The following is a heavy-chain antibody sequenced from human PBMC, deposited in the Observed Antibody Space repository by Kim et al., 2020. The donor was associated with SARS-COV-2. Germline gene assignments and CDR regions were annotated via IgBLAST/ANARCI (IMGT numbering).Heavy chain of an antibody. CDR2: IIPIFGTA. D-gene: IGHD3-9*01. Sequence: ASVKVSCKASGGTFSSYAISWVRQAPGQGLEWMGGIIPIFGTANYAQKFQGRVTITADESTSTAYMELSSLRSEDTAVYYCARFWSSNYDILTGAFQHWGQGTLVTVSS. J-gene: IGHJ1*01. V-gene: IGHV1-69*13. CDR3: ARFWSSNYDILTGAFQH. CDR1: GGTFSSYA.